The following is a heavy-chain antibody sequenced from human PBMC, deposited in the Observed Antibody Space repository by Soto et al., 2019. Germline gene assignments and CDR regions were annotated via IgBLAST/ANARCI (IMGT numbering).Heavy chain of an antibody. CDR3: VRGADRYKCGF. CDR2: VHYSGTI. Sequence: QVQVQESGPGLVKPSQTLSLTCTVSGDSIINGIYYWTWIRQHPGKGLEWIGHVHYSGTIYYNPSLTSRVTMSVDTSKSQVSLELSSVTVADTAVYSCVRGADRYKCGFWGQGTLVTVSS. CDR1: GDSIINGIYY. J-gene: IGHJ4*02. V-gene: IGHV4-31*03. D-gene: IGHD2-21*02.